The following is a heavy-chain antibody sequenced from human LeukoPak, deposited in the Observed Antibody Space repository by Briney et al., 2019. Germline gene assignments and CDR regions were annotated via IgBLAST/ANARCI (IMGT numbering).Heavy chain of an antibody. CDR2: ISSSSSTI. J-gene: IGHJ5*02. CDR1: GFTFSSYS. V-gene: IGHV3-48*01. Sequence: GGALRLSCAASGFTFSSYSMSWVRQAPGKGLEWGSYISSSSSTIYYADSVKGRFTISRDNAKNSLYLQMNSLRGEDTAVYYCARDGLGGSNWFDPWGQGTLVTVSS. D-gene: IGHD3-16*01. CDR3: ARDGLGGSNWFDP.